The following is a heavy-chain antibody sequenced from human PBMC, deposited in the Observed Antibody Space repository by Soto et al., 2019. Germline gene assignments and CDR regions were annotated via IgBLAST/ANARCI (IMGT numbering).Heavy chain of an antibody. CDR2: IWYDGSNK. D-gene: IGHD6-19*01. Sequence: TGGSLRLSCAASGFTFSSYGMHWVRQAPGKGLEWVAIIWYDGSNKYYADSVKGRFTISRDNSKNTLYLQMNSLRAEDTAVYYCARSQLEWGILSGWSFDYWGQGTLVTVSS. V-gene: IGHV3-33*01. CDR3: ARSQLEWGILSGWSFDY. CDR1: GFTFSSYG. J-gene: IGHJ4*02.